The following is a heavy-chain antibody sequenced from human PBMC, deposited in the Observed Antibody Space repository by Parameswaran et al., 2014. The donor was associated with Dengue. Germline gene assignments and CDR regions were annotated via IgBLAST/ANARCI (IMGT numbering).Heavy chain of an antibody. CDR2: IYSGGST. Sequence: RWIRQPPGKGLEWVSVIYSGGSTYYADSVKGRFTISRDNSKNTLYLQMNSLRAEDTAVYYCARAGSQWLQSWFDPWGQGTLVTVSS. CDR3: ARAGSQWLQSWFDP. J-gene: IGHJ5*02. D-gene: IGHD5-24*01. V-gene: IGHV3-53*01.